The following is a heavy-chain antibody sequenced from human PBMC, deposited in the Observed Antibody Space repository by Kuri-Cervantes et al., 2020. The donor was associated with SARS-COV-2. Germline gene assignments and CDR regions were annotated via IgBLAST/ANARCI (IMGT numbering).Heavy chain of an antibody. D-gene: IGHD3-10*01. CDR3: ARVMSPPSEWFGATSYYYYGMDV. Sequence: ASVKVSCKASGYTFTGYYMHWVRQAPGQGLEWMGWINPNSGGTNYAQKFQGRVTMTRDTSTSTAYMELRSLRSDDTAVYYCARVMSPPSEWFGATSYYYYGMDVCGQATTVTVSS. J-gene: IGHJ6*02. CDR1: GYTFTGYY. CDR2: INPNSGGT. V-gene: IGHV1-2*02.